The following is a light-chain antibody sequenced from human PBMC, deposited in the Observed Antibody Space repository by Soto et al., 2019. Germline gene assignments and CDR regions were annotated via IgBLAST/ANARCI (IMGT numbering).Light chain of an antibody. CDR3: SSYRRTTFPHVV. CDR1: TSDIGAYDF. V-gene: IGLV2-14*01. Sequence: QSALTQPASVSGSPGQSITISCTGTTSDIGAYDFVSWYQHHPDKTPQLIIFEVTYRPTGISHRFSASKSGNTASLTISGLQAEDEAFYYCSSYRRTTFPHVVFGGGTKLTVL. CDR2: EVT. J-gene: IGLJ2*01.